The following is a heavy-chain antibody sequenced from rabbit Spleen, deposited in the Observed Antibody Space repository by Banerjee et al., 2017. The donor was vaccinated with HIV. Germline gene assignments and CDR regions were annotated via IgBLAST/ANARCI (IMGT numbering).Heavy chain of an antibody. CDR2: IDPVFGIT. Sequence: QEQLVESGGGLVQPEGSLTLTCKGSGFTLSSYYMNWVRQAPGKGLEWIGYIDPVFGITYYANWVNGRFSISRENAQNTVFLQMTSLTAADMATYFCARDGAGGSYFALWGPGTLVTVS. V-gene: IGHV1S47*01. CDR1: GFTLSSYY. J-gene: IGHJ6*01. D-gene: IGHD8-1*01. CDR3: ARDGAGGSYFAL.